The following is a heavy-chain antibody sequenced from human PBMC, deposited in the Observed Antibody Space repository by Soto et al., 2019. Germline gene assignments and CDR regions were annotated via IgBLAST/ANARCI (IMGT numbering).Heavy chain of an antibody. CDR3: AREFASSPDAFDI. Sequence: ASVKVSCKVSGYTLTELSMHWVRQAPGQGLEWMGIINPGGGGTSYAQKFQGRVTMTRDTSTSTVYMELSSLRSEDTAVYYCAREFASSPDAFDIWGQGTMVTVSS. V-gene: IGHV1-46*01. D-gene: IGHD6-13*01. CDR1: GYTLTELS. J-gene: IGHJ3*02. CDR2: INPGGGGT.